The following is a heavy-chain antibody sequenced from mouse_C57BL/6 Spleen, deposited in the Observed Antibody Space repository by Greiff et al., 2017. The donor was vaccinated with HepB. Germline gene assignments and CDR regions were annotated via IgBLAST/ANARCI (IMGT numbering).Heavy chain of an antibody. Sequence: QVQLQQPGAELVKPGASVKLSCKASGYTFTSYWMPWVKQRPGQGLEWIGEIDPSDSYTNYNQKFKGKATLTVDTSSSTAYMQLSSLTAEDSAVYYCARVRDYYGSSRMDYWGQGTSVTVSS. CDR2: IDPSDSYT. J-gene: IGHJ4*01. CDR3: ARVRDYYGSSRMDY. V-gene: IGHV1-50*01. D-gene: IGHD1-1*01. CDR1: GYTFTSYW.